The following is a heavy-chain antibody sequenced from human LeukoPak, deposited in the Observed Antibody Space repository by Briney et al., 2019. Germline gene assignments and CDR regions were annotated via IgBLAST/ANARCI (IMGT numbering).Heavy chain of an antibody. Sequence: SETLSLTCAVSGGSISSRNWWSWVCQPPGKGLEWIGEIYHSGSTNYNPSLKSRVTISVDTSKNQFSLKLSSVTAADTAVYYCARDRGIVGASEDVYYYYYMDVWGKGTTVTISS. D-gene: IGHD1-26*01. CDR1: GGSISSRNW. J-gene: IGHJ6*03. V-gene: IGHV4-4*02. CDR2: IYHSGST. CDR3: ARDRGIVGASEDVYYYYYMDV.